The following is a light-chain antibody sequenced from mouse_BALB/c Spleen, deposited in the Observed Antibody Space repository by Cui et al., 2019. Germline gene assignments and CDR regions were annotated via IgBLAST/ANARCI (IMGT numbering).Light chain of an antibody. Sequence: QIVLTQSPAIHSASLGEEITLTISASASVSYMHWYQQKSGTSPKLLIYSTSNLASGVPSRFSGSGSGTFYSLTISSVEAEDAADYYCHQWSSYPCTFGGGTKLEIK. J-gene: IGKJ1*01. CDR3: HQWSSYPCT. V-gene: IGKV4-80*01. CDR2: STS. CDR1: ASVSY.